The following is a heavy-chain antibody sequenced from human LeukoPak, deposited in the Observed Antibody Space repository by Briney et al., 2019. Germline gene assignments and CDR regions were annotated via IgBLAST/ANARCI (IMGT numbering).Heavy chain of an antibody. CDR3: ASEIAGPTV. CDR2: IYSGGST. Sequence: PGGSLRLSCAASGFSVSSNYMSWVRQAPGKGPEWVSVIYSGGSTYYADSVKGRFTISRDSSKNTLYVQMNSLRAEDTAVYYCASEIAGPTVWGQDTLVTVSS. J-gene: IGHJ1*01. D-gene: IGHD1-26*01. CDR1: GFSVSSNY. V-gene: IGHV3-53*01.